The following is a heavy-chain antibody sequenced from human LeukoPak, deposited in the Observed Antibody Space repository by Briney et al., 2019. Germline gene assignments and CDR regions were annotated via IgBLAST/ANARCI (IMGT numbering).Heavy chain of an antibody. V-gene: IGHV5-51*01. CDR3: ARAVDDDRSGYYLRLSWFDP. J-gene: IGHJ5*02. CDR1: GYNSSDYW. CDR2: IYPGDSDT. D-gene: IGHD3-22*01. Sequence: GESLKISCKGSGYNSSDYWIGWVRQMPGKGLEWMGIIYPGDSDTRYSPSFQGQVTISADKSISTAYLQWSRLKVSDTAMDICARAVDDDRSGYYLRLSWFDPWGQGTLVTVSS.